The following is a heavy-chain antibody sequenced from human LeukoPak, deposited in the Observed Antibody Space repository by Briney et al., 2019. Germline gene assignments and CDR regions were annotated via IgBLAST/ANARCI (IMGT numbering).Heavy chain of an antibody. CDR1: GFTFSSYS. CDR2: ISSSSSYI. Sequence: GGSLRLSCAASGFTFSSYSMNWVRQAPGKGLEWVSSISSSSSYIYYADSVKGRFTISRDNAKNSLYLQMNSLRAEETAVYYCARFGAPHTYYYDSSGYRHDAFDIWGQGTMVIVSS. V-gene: IGHV3-21*01. CDR3: ARFGAPHTYYYDSSGYRHDAFDI. D-gene: IGHD3-22*01. J-gene: IGHJ3*02.